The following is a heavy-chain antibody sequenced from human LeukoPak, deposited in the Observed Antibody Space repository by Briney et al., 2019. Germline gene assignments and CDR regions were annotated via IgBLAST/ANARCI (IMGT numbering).Heavy chain of an antibody. CDR2: IYYSGST. CDR1: GGSIGSYY. D-gene: IGHD6-13*01. CDR3: ARGYSSSWYHY. J-gene: IGHJ4*02. Sequence: PSETLSLTCTVSGGSIGSYYWSWIRQPPGKGLEWIGYIYYSGSTNYNPSLKSRVTISVDTSKNQFSLKLSSVTAADTAVYYCARGYSSSWYHYWGQGTLVTVSS. V-gene: IGHV4-59*01.